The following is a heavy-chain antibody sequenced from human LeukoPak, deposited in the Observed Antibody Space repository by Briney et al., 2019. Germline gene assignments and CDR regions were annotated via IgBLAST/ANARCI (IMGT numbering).Heavy chain of an antibody. J-gene: IGHJ4*02. CDR3: ARLTFDSSSWYYFDY. D-gene: IGHD6-13*01. Sequence: KSSETLSLTCTVSGYSISSSSHWGWIRQPPGKGLECIGSIYHSGSTYYNPSLKGRATISLDTSKNQFSLKLSSVTAADTAVYYCARLTFDSSSWYYFDYWGQGTLVTVSS. CDR2: IYHSGST. V-gene: IGHV4-38-2*02. CDR1: GYSISSSSH.